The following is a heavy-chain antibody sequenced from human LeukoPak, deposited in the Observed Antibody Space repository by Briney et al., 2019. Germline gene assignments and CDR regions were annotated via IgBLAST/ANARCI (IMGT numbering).Heavy chain of an antibody. Sequence: PGGSLRLPCAASGFTFSRYAMSWVRQAPGEGLEWVSAISGGGGNTYYADSVKGRFTISRDNSKNTLYLQMNSLRAEDTAVYYCAKTYYYDSSNYPPMDYWGQGTLVTVSS. J-gene: IGHJ4*02. D-gene: IGHD3-22*01. CDR2: ISGGGGNT. CDR1: GFTFSRYA. V-gene: IGHV3-23*01. CDR3: AKTYYYDSSNYPPMDY.